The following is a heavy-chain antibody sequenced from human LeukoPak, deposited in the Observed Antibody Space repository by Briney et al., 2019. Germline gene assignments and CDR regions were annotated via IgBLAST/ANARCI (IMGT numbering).Heavy chain of an antibody. J-gene: IGHJ4*02. CDR1: GGTFSSYA. D-gene: IGHD5-24*01. CDR2: IIPIFGTA. CDR3: ARGPYNYLHLGY. V-gene: IGHV1-69*05. Sequence: GASVKVSCKASGGTFSSYAISWVRQAPGQGLEWMGGIIPIFGTANYAQKFQGRVTITTDESTSTAYMELSSLRSEDTAVYYCARGPYNYLHLGYWGQGTLVTVSS.